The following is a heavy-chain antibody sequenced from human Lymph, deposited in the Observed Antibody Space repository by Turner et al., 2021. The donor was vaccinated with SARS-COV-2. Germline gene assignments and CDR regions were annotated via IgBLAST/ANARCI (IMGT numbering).Heavy chain of an antibody. J-gene: IGHJ4*02. CDR3: ARGPPDFPYYFDY. CDR2: ITFTSSYI. Sequence: EVQLVESGGGLVRPGGSLRLPGAASGFTFSSYSMNWVRQAPGKGLEWVSSITFTSSYIYYADSVKGRFTISRDNAKNSLYLQMNSLRAEDTAVYYCARGPPDFPYYFDYWGQGTLVTVSS. CDR1: GFTFSSYS. V-gene: IGHV3-21*01. D-gene: IGHD2-21*02.